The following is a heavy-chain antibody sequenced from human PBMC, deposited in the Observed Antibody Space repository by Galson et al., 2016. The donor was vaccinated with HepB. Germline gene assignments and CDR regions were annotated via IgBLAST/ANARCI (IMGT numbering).Heavy chain of an antibody. D-gene: IGHD2-8*01. J-gene: IGHJ4*02. V-gene: IGHV3-53*01. CDR2: MYSGGSK. Sequence: SLRLSCAVSGFLVNSNYMTWVRLAPGKGLEWVAIMYSGGSKQHAGSVKGRVAISRDTSSQTLFLEVSDLRAEDTGIYYCARGYTSGVPFWWGQGTLVTVSS. CDR3: ARGYTSGVPFW. CDR1: GFLVNSNY.